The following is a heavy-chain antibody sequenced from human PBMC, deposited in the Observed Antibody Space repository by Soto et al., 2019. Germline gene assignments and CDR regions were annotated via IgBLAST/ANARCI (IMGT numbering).Heavy chain of an antibody. V-gene: IGHV1-46*01. CDR1: GYTFTSYY. CDR2: INPSGGST. D-gene: IGHD3-10*01. CDR3: ARAQYYYGSGSYPHYYYGMDV. J-gene: IGHJ6*04. Sequence: ASVKVSCKASGYTFTSYYMHWVRQAPGQGLEWMGIINPSGGSTSYAQKLQGRVTMTRDTSTSTVYLELSSLRSEDTAVYYCARAQYYYGSGSYPHYYYGMDVWGKGTTVTVPQ.